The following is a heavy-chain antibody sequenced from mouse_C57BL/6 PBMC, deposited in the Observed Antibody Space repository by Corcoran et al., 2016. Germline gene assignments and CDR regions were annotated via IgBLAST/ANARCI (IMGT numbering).Heavy chain of an antibody. D-gene: IGHD1-1*01. CDR2: INTYSGVP. V-gene: IGHV9-3*01. Sequence: QIQLVQSGPELKKPGETVKISCKASGYTFTTYGMSWVKQAPGKGLKWMGWINTYSGVPTYADDFKGRFAFSLETSASTAYLQINNLKNEDTATYFCARTLITTWGAMDYWGQGTSVTVSS. J-gene: IGHJ4*01. CDR3: ARTLITTWGAMDY. CDR1: GYTFTTYG.